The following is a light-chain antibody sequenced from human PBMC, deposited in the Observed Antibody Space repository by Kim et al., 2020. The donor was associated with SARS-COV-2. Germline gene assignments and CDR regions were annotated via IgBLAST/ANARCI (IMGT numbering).Light chain of an antibody. CDR1: QDISNY. CDR2: DAS. J-gene: IGKJ4*01. CDR3: QQYDNLPLT. Sequence: DIQMTQSPSSLSASVADRVTITCQASQDISNYLNWYQQKPGKAPKLLIYDASNLETGVPSRFSGSGSGTDFTFTISSLQPEDIATYYCQQYDNLPLTFGGGTKLEI. V-gene: IGKV1-33*01.